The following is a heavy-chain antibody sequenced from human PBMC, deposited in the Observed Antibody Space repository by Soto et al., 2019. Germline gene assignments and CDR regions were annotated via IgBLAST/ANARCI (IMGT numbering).Heavy chain of an antibody. CDR1: GFTFSSYS. V-gene: IGHV3-48*02. J-gene: IGHJ5*02. CDR3: ARLGSPDGELFRFWFDP. D-gene: IGHD3-10*01. CDR2: ISSSSSTI. Sequence: PGGSLRLSCAASGFTFSSYSMNWVRQAPGKGLEWVSYISSSSSTIYYADSVKGRFTISRDNAKNSLYLQMNSLRDEDTAVYYCARLGSPDGELFRFWFDPWGQGTLVTVSS.